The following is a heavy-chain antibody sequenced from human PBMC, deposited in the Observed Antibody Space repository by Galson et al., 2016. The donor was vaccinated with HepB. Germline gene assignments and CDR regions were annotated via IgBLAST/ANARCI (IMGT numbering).Heavy chain of an antibody. J-gene: IGHJ2*01. CDR1: GFTFSSVS. V-gene: IGHV3-21*01. D-gene: IGHD2-15*01. CDR2: ISRSSSLI. Sequence: SLRLSCADSGFTFSSVSMNWVRQAPGKGLEWISSISRSSSLIYYADSLTGRFTISRDNAKRSLYLQMNSLRVEDTAVYYCVREGGYCYGDSCRYFDLWGRGTVITVSS. CDR3: VREGGYCYGDSCRYFDL.